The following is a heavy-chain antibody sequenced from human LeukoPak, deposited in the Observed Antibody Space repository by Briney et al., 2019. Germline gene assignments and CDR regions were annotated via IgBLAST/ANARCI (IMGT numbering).Heavy chain of an antibody. CDR2: IYYSGNT. CDR3: VRLDWGSRGSGSFDI. V-gene: IGHV4-39*01. CDR1: GGSINTFNHY. D-gene: IGHD7-27*01. Sequence: PSETLSLTCTVSGGSINTFNHYWGWIRQPPGKGLEWIGSIYYSGNTYYDASLKSRVAMFVDTSKNQFSLKVRSVTAADTAVYFCVRLDWGSRGSGSFDIWGQGTLVIVSS. J-gene: IGHJ4*02.